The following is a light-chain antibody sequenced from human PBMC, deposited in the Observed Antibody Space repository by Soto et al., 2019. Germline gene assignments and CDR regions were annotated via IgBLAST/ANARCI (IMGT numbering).Light chain of an antibody. Sequence: QSALTQPASVSGSPGQSITISCTGTSSDIGGYNYVSWFQQHPGKAPKLIIYDVNNRPSGVSNRFSGSKSGTTASLAISGLQAEDEAEYFCSSYAGTNTHVLFGGGTKVTVL. CDR3: SSYAGTNTHVL. CDR2: DVN. CDR1: SSDIGGYNY. J-gene: IGLJ2*01. V-gene: IGLV2-14*01.